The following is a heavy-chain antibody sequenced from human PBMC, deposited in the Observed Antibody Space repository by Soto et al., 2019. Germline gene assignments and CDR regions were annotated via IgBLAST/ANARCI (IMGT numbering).Heavy chain of an antibody. V-gene: IGHV3-48*01. D-gene: IGHD1-7*01. CDR3: ARDENYQLDY. CDR2: ISTSGTTL. Sequence: GGSLRLSCAASGLTFSIYSMNWVRQAPGKGLEWISYISTSGTTLFSADSVKGRFTISRDNARNSLYLQMNSLRADDTAVYYCARDENYQLDYWGQGALVTVSS. J-gene: IGHJ4*02. CDR1: GLTFSIYS.